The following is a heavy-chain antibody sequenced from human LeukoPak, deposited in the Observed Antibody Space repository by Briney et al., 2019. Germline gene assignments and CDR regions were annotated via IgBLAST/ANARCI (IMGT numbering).Heavy chain of an antibody. CDR1: GYTFTGYY. V-gene: IGHV1-2*02. CDR3: ARDLLNGDYLDY. Sequence: ASVKVSCKASGYTFTGYYMHWVRQAPGQGLXWMGWINPNSGGTNYAQKFQGRVTMTRDTSIGTAYMELSRLRSDDTAVYYCARDLLNGDYLDYWGQGTLVTVSS. CDR2: INPNSGGT. D-gene: IGHD4-17*01. J-gene: IGHJ4*02.